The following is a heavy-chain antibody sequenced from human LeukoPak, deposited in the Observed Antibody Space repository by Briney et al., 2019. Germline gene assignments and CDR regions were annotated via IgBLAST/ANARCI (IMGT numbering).Heavy chain of an antibody. D-gene: IGHD5-18*01. V-gene: IGHV5-51*01. CDR2: IYPGDSDT. CDR1: GYSFTSYW. CDR3: ARRAAGYSYGKDAFDI. Sequence: GESLKISCKGSGYSFTSYWIGWVRQMPGKGLEWMGIIYPGDSDTRYSPSFQGQVTISADKSISTAYLQWSSLKASDTAMYYCARRAAGYSYGKDAFDIWGQGTMVTVSS. J-gene: IGHJ3*02.